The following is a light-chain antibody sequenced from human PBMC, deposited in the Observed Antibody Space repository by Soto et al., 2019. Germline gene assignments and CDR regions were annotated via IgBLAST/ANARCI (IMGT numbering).Light chain of an antibody. V-gene: IGLV2-11*01. CDR2: DVS. CDR3: CSYAGSYGLYV. CDR1: SIGNYKF. J-gene: IGLJ1*01. Sequence: QSALTQPRSVSGSPGQSVTISCTGTSIGNYKFVSWYQQNPGKAPKLMIYDVSKRPSGVPDRFSGSKSGNAASLTISGLQADDEAAYYCCSYAGSYGLYVFGTGTKVTVL.